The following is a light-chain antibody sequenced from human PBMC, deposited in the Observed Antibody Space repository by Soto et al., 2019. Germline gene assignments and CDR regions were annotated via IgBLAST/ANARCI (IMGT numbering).Light chain of an antibody. CDR2: AAF. CDR1: QSVDSTY. V-gene: IGKV3-20*01. CDR3: QQNGTSRWT. J-gene: IGKJ1*01. Sequence: EIVLTQSLGTLSLSPGERATLSCRASQSVDSTYLAWYQQRPGQAPRLLIYAAFNRATGIPDRFSGSGSGTDFILTISRLEHEDFAVYYCQQNGTSRWTFGQGTKADIK.